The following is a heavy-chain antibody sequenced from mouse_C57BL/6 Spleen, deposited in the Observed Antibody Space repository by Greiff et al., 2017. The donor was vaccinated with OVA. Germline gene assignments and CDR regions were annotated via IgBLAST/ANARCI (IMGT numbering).Heavy chain of an antibody. V-gene: IGHV1-15*01. CDR1: GYTFTDYE. D-gene: IGHD1-1*01. Sequence: QVQLQQSGAELVRPGASVTLSCKASGYTFTDYEMHWVKQTPVHGLEWIGAIDPETGGTAYNQKFKGKAILTADKSSSTAYMELRSLTSEDSAVYYCTGWRDYGSSPYAMDYWGQGTSVTVSS. CDR3: TGWRDYGSSPYAMDY. CDR2: IDPETGGT. J-gene: IGHJ4*01.